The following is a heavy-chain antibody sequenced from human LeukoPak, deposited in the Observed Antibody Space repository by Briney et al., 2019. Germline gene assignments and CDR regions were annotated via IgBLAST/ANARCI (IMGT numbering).Heavy chain of an antibody. V-gene: IGHV4-59*01. J-gene: IGHJ5*02. CDR1: GGSISSYY. D-gene: IGHD3-9*01. CDR2: IYYSGST. Sequence: PSETLSLTCTVSGGSISSYYWSWIRQPPGKGLEWIGYIYYSGSTNYNPSLKSRVTIPVDTSKNQFSLKLSSVTAADTAVYYCARGDILTGYYSWGQGTLVTVSS. CDR3: ARGDILTGYYS.